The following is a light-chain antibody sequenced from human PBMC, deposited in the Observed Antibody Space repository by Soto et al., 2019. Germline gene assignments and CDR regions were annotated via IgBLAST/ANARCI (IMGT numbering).Light chain of an antibody. CDR2: GAS. CDR3: QQFNAYPLT. J-gene: IGKJ4*01. Sequence: DIQLTQSPSFLSASVGDRVTISCRASQGISDYLAWYQQKPGKAPKLLIYGASTLQSGVPSRFSGSASGTEFTLTINSLQPEDFATYFCQQFNAYPLTVGGGTKLEIK. CDR1: QGISDY. V-gene: IGKV1-9*01.